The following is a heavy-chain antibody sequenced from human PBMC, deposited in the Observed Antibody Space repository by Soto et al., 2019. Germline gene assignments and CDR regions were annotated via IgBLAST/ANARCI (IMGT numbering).Heavy chain of an antibody. CDR3: ARDSPGYCSSTSCYSGWFDP. CDR2: ISSSGSTI. CDR1: GFTFSDYY. V-gene: IGHV3-11*01. Sequence: QVQLVESGGGLVKPGGSLRLSCAASGFTFSDYYMSWIRQAPGKGLEWVSYISSSGSTIYYADSVKGRFTISRDNAKNSLYLQINSLRAEDTAVYYCARDSPGYCSSTSCYSGWFDPWGQGTLVTVSS. D-gene: IGHD2-2*03. J-gene: IGHJ5*02.